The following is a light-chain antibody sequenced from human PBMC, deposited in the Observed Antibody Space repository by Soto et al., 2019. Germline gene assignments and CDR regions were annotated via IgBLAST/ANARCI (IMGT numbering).Light chain of an antibody. CDR1: SSNIAGTNY. V-gene: IGLV1-47*02. J-gene: IGLJ2*01. CDR3: ASWDDRLGAVI. CDR2: SNN. Sequence: QSVLTQPPSASGTPGQRGFISCSGSSSNIAGTNYAYWYQQLPGAAPKLLMHSNNLRPSGVPERISGSKSGTSASLAISGLRSEDEAVYYCASWDDRLGAVIFGGGTKLTVL.